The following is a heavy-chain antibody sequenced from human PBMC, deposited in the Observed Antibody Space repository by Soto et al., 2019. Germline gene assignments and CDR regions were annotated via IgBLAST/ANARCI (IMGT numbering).Heavy chain of an antibody. CDR2: ISAYNGNT. D-gene: IGHD3-16*02. V-gene: IGHV1-18*01. Sequence: ASVKVSCKASGYTFTSYGISWVRQAPGQGLEWMGWISAYNGNTNYAQKLQGRVTMTTDTSTSTAYMELRSLRSDDTAVYYCARESDYDYVWGSYRIVEYWGQGTLVTVSS. CDR3: ARESDYDYVWGSYRIVEY. CDR1: GYTFTSYG. J-gene: IGHJ4*02.